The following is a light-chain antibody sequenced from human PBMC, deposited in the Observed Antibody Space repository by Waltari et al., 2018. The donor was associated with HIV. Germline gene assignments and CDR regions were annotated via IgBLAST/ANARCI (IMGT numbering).Light chain of an antibody. CDR1: SSDIGAYDS. Sequence: QSALTQPPSASGSLGQSVTIPCTGSSSDIGAYDSVSWFQQPPNNAPKLLLYEVSKRPSGVPDRFSGSRSGGTAFLSVSGLQPDDTAGYFCTSYGDNIRVLFGGGTNLTVL. CDR2: EVS. V-gene: IGLV2-8*01. CDR3: TSYGDNIRVL. J-gene: IGLJ2*01.